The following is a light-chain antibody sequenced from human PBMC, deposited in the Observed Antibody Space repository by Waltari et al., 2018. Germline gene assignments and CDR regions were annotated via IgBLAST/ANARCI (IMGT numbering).Light chain of an antibody. CDR2: AAS. J-gene: IGKJ2*01. CDR3: QQYNNWPVA. V-gene: IGKV3D-15*01. Sequence: EIVMPQSAAMLSSPPGETTISSCRASQRISSNLAWYQQKPGQAPRLLIYAASTRATGIPARFSGSGSGTEFTLTISSLQPEDFAIYYCQQYNNWPVAFGQGTKLEVK. CDR1: QRISSN.